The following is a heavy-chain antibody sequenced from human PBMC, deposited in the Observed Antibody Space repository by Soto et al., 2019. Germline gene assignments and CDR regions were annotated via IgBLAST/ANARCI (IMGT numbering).Heavy chain of an antibody. V-gene: IGHV3-7*04. Sequence: EVQLVESGGGLVQAGGSLRLSCAGSGFTFSTYWMNWVRQAPGKGLEWVANIKQDGGEKYNVDSVKVRFTISRDNTNKSLYLQMNSLRAEDTAVYYCARGSGSYDYWGQGTLVTVSS. CDR1: GFTFSTYW. CDR2: IKQDGGEK. CDR3: ARGSGSYDY. D-gene: IGHD3-10*01. J-gene: IGHJ4*02.